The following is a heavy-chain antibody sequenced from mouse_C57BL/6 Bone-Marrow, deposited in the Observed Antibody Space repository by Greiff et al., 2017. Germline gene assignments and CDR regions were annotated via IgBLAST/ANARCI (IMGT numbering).Heavy chain of an antibody. CDR3: ATLYYGNCGGCAY. CDR1: GYTFPSYG. D-gene: IGHD2-1*01. Sequence: QVQLKQSGAELARPGASVKLSCKASGYTFPSYGISWVNQRTGQGLEWIGEIYPISGNTYYNEKFTGKATLTADKSSSTAYMELRSLTYEDAAVYFWATLYYGNCGGCAYWGQGTLVTVSA. V-gene: IGHV1-81*01. CDR2: IYPISGNT. J-gene: IGHJ3*01.